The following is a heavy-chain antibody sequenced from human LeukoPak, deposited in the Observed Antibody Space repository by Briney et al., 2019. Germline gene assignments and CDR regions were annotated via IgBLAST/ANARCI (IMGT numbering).Heavy chain of an antibody. CDR3: ARDARANVLRFLEWLAGGFFDY. CDR1: GGSPGNYA. V-gene: IGHV1-18*04. J-gene: IGHJ4*02. CDR2: ISAYNGNT. D-gene: IGHD3-3*01. Sequence: ASVKVSCKASGGSPGNYAISWVRQAPGQGLEWMGWISAYNGNTNYAQKLQGRVTMTTDTSTSTAYMELRSLRSDDTAVYYCARDARANVLRFLEWLAGGFFDYWGQGTLVTVSS.